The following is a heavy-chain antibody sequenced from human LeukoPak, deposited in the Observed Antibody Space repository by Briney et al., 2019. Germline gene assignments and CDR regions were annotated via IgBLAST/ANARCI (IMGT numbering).Heavy chain of an antibody. V-gene: IGHV3-21*01. CDR3: AREYYYDSRAPGAFDI. J-gene: IGHJ3*02. CDR2: ISSSSSYI. CDR1: GFIFSSYS. D-gene: IGHD3-22*01. Sequence: GGSLRLSCAASGFIFSSYSINWVRQAPGKGLEWVSSISSSSSYIYYGDSVKGRFTISRDNAKNSLYLQMNSLRAEDTAVYYCAREYYYDSRAPGAFDIWGQGTMVTVSS.